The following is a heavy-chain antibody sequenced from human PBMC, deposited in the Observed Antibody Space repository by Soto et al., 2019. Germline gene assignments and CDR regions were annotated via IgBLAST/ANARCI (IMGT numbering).Heavy chain of an antibody. CDR1: GFTFSSYA. CDR2: ISGSGGST. J-gene: IGHJ4*02. D-gene: IGHD1-1*01. CDR3: AKDSHLQLERRPPGTDFDD. Sequence: GGSLRLSCAASGFTFSSYARSSVRQGPGKRPAWVSAISGSGGSTYYADSVKGRFNISRDNSKNTLYLQLNSLRAEDTAVYDCAKDSHLQLERRPPGTDFDDWGQGTLVTVSS. V-gene: IGHV3-23*01.